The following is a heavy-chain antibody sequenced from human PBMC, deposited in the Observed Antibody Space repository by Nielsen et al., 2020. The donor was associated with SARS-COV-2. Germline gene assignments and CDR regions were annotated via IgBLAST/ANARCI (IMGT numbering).Heavy chain of an antibody. CDR3: AREGSGVVPGPLGIGMWYYYHYMDV. D-gene: IGHD2-2*01. Sequence: KVSCKASGGTFSSYAISWVRQAPGQGLEWMGGIIPIFGTANYAQKFQGRVTITADESTSTAYMELSSLRSEDTAVYYCAREGSGVVPGPLGIGMWYYYHYMDVWGKGTTVTVSS. V-gene: IGHV1-69*01. CDR1: GGTFSSYA. J-gene: IGHJ6*03. CDR2: IIPIFGTA.